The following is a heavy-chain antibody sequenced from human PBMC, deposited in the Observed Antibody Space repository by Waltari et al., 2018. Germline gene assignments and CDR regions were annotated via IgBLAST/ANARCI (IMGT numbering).Heavy chain of an antibody. CDR2: TNKDGRGT. CDR3: VREKDLGGTCVFDF. Sequence: EVQLVESGGGLVQTGGSLRLSCAASGFGFSNYWLDWVRQVPGKGLVWVARTNKDGRGTDYADFVEGRLTISRDNAKSTLHLQMTSLTAEDTAVYYCVREKDLGGTCVFDFWGRGTLVTVSS. CDR1: GFGFSNYW. V-gene: IGHV3-74*01. D-gene: IGHD1-26*01. J-gene: IGHJ4*02.